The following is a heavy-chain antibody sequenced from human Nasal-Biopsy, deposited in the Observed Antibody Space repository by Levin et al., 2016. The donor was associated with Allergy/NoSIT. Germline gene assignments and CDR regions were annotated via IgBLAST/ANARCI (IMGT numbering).Heavy chain of an antibody. CDR3: ARARGPATLTT. CDR1: GFTFSRYS. D-gene: IGHD5-24*01. CDR2: ISRNGIDT. Sequence: GESLKISCAASGFTFSRYSMNWVRQAPGRGWSRSSAISRNGIDTYNTDSVEGRFTISRDNARNFLYPQMNSLRVDDTAVYFCARARGPATLTTWGRGTLVTVSS. V-gene: IGHV3-21*06. J-gene: IGHJ5*02.